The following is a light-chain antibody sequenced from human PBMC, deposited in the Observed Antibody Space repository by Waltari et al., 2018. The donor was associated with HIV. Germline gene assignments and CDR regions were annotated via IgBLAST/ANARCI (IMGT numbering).Light chain of an antibody. CDR1: QNIGRP. Sequence: IQMTPSPFFVSVAVGGAVPIKWRASQNIGRPLAWYQLKSNNAPRLLIDEASRLDDGVPARFSGSGSKSNFSLDISNFQPEDDGIYVCQQAKTYPRTFAGGTKVE. CDR3: QQAKTYPRT. V-gene: IGKV1-12*01. CDR2: EAS. J-gene: IGKJ4*02.